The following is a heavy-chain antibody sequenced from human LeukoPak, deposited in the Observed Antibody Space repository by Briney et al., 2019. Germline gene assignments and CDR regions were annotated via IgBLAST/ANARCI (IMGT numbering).Heavy chain of an antibody. CDR3: AKGVGATSGDAFDI. J-gene: IGHJ3*02. Sequence: GRSLRLSCAASGFTFDDYAMHWVRQAPGKGLEWVSGISWNSGSIGYADSVKGRFTISRDNAKNSLYLQMNSLRAEDMALYYCAKGVGATSGDAFDIWGQGTMVTVSS. V-gene: IGHV3-9*03. D-gene: IGHD1-26*01. CDR2: ISWNSGSI. CDR1: GFTFDDYA.